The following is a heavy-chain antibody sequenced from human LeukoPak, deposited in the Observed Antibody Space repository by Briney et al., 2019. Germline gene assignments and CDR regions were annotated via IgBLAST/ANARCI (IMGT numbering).Heavy chain of an antibody. CDR1: GFTFISYG. CDR3: ASYPYYYDSSGLDY. Sequence: ASVKVSCKASGFTFISYGISWVRQAPGQGLEWMGRIIPILGIANYAQKFQGRVTITADKSTSTAYMELSSLRSEDTAVYYCASYPYYYDSSGLDYWGQGTLVTVSS. CDR2: IIPILGIA. D-gene: IGHD3-22*01. V-gene: IGHV1-69*04. J-gene: IGHJ4*02.